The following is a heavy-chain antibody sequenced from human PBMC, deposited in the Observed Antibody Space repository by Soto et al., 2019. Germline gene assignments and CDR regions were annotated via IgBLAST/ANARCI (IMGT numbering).Heavy chain of an antibody. CDR2: INPNSGGT. Sequence: ASVTVSCKASGYTFTGYYMHWVRQAPGQGLEWMGWINPNSGGTNYAQKFQGWVTMTRDTSISTAYMELSRLRSDDTAVYYCARDRLNYYYYGMDVWGQGTTVTVSS. V-gene: IGHV1-2*04. J-gene: IGHJ6*02. CDR1: GYTFTGYY. CDR3: ARDRLNYYYYGMDV. D-gene: IGHD2-21*02.